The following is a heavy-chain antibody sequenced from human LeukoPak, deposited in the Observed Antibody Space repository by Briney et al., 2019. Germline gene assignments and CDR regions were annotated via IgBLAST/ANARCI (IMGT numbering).Heavy chain of an antibody. CDR3: ARDPSTTVGDY. Sequence: PSETLSLTCTVSGYSISSGYYWGWIRQPPGKGLEWIGSIYHSGSTYYNPSLKSRVTISVDTSKNQFSLKLSSVTAADTAVYYCARDPSTTVGDYWGQGTLVTVSP. CDR2: IYHSGST. D-gene: IGHD4-11*01. CDR1: GYSISSGYY. V-gene: IGHV4-38-2*02. J-gene: IGHJ4*02.